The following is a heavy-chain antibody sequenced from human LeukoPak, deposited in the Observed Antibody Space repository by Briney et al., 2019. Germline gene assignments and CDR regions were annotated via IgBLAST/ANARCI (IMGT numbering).Heavy chain of an antibody. J-gene: IGHJ6*03. V-gene: IGHV1-2*02. CDR3: ARGAAADPREYMDV. CDR2: ISPNSGGT. CDR1: GYSFTGYY. D-gene: IGHD6-13*01. Sequence: GASVKVSCKASGYSFTGYYLHWVRQAPGQGLEWMGWISPNSGGTNYAQRFQGRVTMTRDTSISTAYMELSRLRSDDTAVYYCARGAAADPREYMDVWGKGTTVTVSS.